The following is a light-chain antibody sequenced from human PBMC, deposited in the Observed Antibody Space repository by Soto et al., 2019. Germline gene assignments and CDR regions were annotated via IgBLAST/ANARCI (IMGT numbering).Light chain of an antibody. CDR2: DAS. CDR1: QSVDIN. CDR3: QQRSNWPIT. V-gene: IGKV3-11*01. J-gene: IGKJ5*01. Sequence: EMVLTQSPGTLSVSPGGRVSLSCRASQSVDINLAWYQQRAGQAPRLLIYDASNRATGIPARFSGSGSGTDFTLTISSLEPEDFAVYYCQQRSNWPITFGQGTRLEIK.